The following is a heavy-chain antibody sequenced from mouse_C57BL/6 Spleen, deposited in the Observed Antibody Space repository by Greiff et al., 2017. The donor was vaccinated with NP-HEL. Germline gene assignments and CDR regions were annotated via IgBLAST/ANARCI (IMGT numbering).Heavy chain of an antibody. D-gene: IGHD2-2*01. J-gene: IGHJ3*01. V-gene: IGHV1-18*01. CDR3: ARDSGFAWFAY. Sequence: KFKGKATLTVDKSSSTAYMELRSLTSEDTAVYYCARDSGFAWFAYWGQGTLVTVSA.